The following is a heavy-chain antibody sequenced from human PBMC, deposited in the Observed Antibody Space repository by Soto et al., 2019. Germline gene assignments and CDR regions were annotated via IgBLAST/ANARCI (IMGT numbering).Heavy chain of an antibody. V-gene: IGHV4-31*03. D-gene: IGHD3-10*01. CDR2: SSYGGAT. J-gene: IGHJ5*01. CDR3: ATDPGGPRLNRFET. CDR1: GGSLRDVGHF. Sequence: QVQLRESGPGLMKPSQTLSLTCTVSGGSLRDVGHFWTWLRQRPGSGLEWVGYSSYGGATYYSPSLQSRVSISVDTSKNQFSLPLNSVTAADTATYYCATDPGGPRLNRFETWGHGTLVTVSS.